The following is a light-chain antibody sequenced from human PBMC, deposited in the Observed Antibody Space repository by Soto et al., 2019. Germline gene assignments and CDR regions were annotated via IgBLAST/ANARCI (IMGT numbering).Light chain of an antibody. J-gene: IGKJ1*01. CDR3: QKYNNAPQM. CDR2: AAS. Sequence: DIQMTQSPSSLSASVGDRVTITCRASQGISNSLAWYQQKPGKVPKLLIYAASTLHSGVPSRFSGSGSGTDFTLTISSLQPEDVGTYYCQKYNNAPQMFGQGTKVDIK. V-gene: IGKV1-27*01. CDR1: QGISNS.